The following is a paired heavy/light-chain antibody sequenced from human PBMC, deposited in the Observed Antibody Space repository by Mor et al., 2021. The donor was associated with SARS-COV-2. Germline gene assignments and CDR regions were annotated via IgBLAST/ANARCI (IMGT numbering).Light chain of an antibody. Sequence: EIVLTQSPGTLSLSPGERATLSCRASQSVTSSYLAWYQQKPGQAPRLLIYDASSRATGIPDRFSGSGSGTDFTLTISRLEPEDFAVYYCQQYGSSPPNTFGGGTKVEIK. V-gene: IGKV3-20*01. CDR1: QSVTSSY. J-gene: IGKJ4*01. CDR3: QQYGSSPPNT. CDR2: DAS.
Heavy chain of an antibody. Sequence: QVRLVQSGAEVKRPGASVKVSCKASGYTFTGYYIHWVRQAPGQGLEWMGWINPNSGDTNHAQKFQGWVTMTRDTSISTAYMELSRLTSDDTAVYYCATGYCSNGVCYTLFDYWGQGTLVTVSS. J-gene: IGHJ4*02. CDR1: GYTFTGYY. CDR2: INPNSGDT. D-gene: IGHD2-8*01. V-gene: IGHV1-2*04. CDR3: ATGYCSNGVCYTLFDY.